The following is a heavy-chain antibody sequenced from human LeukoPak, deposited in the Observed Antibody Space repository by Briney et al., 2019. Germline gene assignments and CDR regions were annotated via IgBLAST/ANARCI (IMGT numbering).Heavy chain of an antibody. Sequence: ASVKVSCKASGGTFSSYAISWVRQAPGQGLEWMGGITPIFGTANYAQKFQGRVTITADESTSTAYMELSSLRSEDTAVYYCASESSTSCYTCRYFQHWGQGTLVTVSS. CDR2: ITPIFGTA. CDR3: ASESSTSCYTCRYFQH. CDR1: GGTFSSYA. D-gene: IGHD2-2*02. V-gene: IGHV1-69*13. J-gene: IGHJ1*01.